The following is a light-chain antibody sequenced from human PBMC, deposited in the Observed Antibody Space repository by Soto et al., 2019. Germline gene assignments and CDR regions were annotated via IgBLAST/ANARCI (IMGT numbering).Light chain of an antibody. J-gene: IGKJ4*01. Sequence: DIQMTQSPSTLSASVGDRVTITCRASQSISTWLAWYQQKPGKAPKLLIYKASSLEGGVPSRFSGSGSGTEFNITVSSLQPDDFATYYCQQYNTYPLTFGGGTKVEIK. CDR1: QSISTW. CDR3: QQYNTYPLT. V-gene: IGKV1-5*03. CDR2: KAS.